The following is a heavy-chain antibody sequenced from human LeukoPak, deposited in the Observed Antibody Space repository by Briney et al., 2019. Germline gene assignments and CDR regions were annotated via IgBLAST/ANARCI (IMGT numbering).Heavy chain of an antibody. J-gene: IGHJ6*03. CDR3: ARGGEWYGSYPYYYYMVV. CDR1: GVSISSSSYY. D-gene: IGHD3-10*01. CDR2: LYYSGNT. Sequence: PSETLSLTCTVSGVSISSSSYYWGGIRQPPGKGLEWIGSLYYSGNTYYNPSLKSRITMSVDTPKNQFSLKLSSVTAAATPIYYCARGGEWYGSYPYYYYMVVLGKGTT. V-gene: IGHV4-39*01.